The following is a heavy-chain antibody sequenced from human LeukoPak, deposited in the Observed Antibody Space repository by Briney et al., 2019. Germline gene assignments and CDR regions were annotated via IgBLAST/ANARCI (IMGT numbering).Heavy chain of an antibody. J-gene: IGHJ6*02. CDR1: GFTFSSYS. CDR3: ARVVEMATPSYYYYYGMDV. D-gene: IGHD5-24*01. V-gene: IGHV3-21*01. CDR2: ISSSSSYI. Sequence: GGSLRHSCAASGFTFSSYSMNWVRQAPGKGLEWVSSISSSSSYIYYADSVKGRFTISRDNAKNSLYLQMNSLRAEDTAVYYCARVVEMATPSYYYYYGMDVLRQATTVTVSS.